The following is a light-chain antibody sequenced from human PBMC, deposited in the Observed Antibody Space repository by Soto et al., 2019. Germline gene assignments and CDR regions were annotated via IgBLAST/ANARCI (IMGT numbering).Light chain of an antibody. J-gene: IGKJ5*01. CDR1: QTISSW. CDR2: KAS. V-gene: IGKV1-5*03. Sequence: DIQMTQSPSTLSGSVGDRVTITCRASQTISSWLAWYQQKPGKAPKLLIYKASTLKSGVPSRFSGSGSGTDFTLTISSLQPEDFAIYYCLQANRVPLSFGQGTRLEIK. CDR3: LQANRVPLS.